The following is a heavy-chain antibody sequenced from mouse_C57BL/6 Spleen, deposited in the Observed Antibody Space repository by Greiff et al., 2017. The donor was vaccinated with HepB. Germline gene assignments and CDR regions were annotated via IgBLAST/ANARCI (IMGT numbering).Heavy chain of an antibody. D-gene: IGHD4-1*01. CDR1: GYTFTDYY. J-gene: IGHJ2*01. CDR3: ARANWDQYYFDY. Sequence: LVKPGASVKMSCKASGYTFTDYYMNWVKQSHGKSLEWIGVINPYNGGTSYNQKFKGKATLTVDKSSSTAYMELNSLTSEDSAVYYCARANWDQYYFDYWGQGTTLTVSS. CDR2: INPYNGGT. V-gene: IGHV1-19*01.